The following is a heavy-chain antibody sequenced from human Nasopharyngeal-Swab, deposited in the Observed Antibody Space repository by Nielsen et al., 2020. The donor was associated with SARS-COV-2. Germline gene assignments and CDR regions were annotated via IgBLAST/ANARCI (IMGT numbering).Heavy chain of an antibody. CDR2: IWYDGNNK. D-gene: IGHD2-21*02. Sequence: GGSLRLSCAASGFTFSTYIMPWVRQAPGKGLEWVAVIWYDGNNKYYADSVKGRFTISRDNSKNTLYLQMNSLRAEDTAVYYCARDSEVAYCGGDCYLDYWGQGTLVTVSS. V-gene: IGHV3-33*08. J-gene: IGHJ4*02. CDR1: GFTFSTYI. CDR3: ARDSEVAYCGGDCYLDY.